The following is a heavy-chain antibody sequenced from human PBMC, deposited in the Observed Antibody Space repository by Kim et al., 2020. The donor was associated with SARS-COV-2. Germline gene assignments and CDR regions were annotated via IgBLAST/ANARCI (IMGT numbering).Heavy chain of an antibody. CDR2: IKSKTDGGTR. J-gene: IGHJ4*02. CDR3: TTFWDIVVVPAATGSPPRHSSWPDY. D-gene: IGHD2-2*01. CDR1: GFTFSNAW. Sequence: GGSLRLSCAASGFTFSNAWMSWVRQAPGKGLEWVGRIKSKTDGGTRDYAAPVKGRFTISRDDSKNTLYLQMNSLKTEDTAVYYCTTFWDIVVVPAATGSPPRHSSWPDYWGQGTLVTVSS. V-gene: IGHV3-15*01.